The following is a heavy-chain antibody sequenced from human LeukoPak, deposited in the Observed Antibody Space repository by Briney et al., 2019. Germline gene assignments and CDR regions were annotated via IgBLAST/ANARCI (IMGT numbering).Heavy chain of an antibody. CDR3: ARSYDSGVYYYGMDV. V-gene: IGHV1-2*02. CDR1: GYTFTGYY. Sequence: GASVKVSCKASGYTFTGYYMHWVRQAPGQGLEWMGWINPNSGGTNYAQKFQGRVTMTRDTSISTAYMELSRLRSDDTAVYYCARSYDSGVYYYGMDVWGQGTMVTVSS. D-gene: IGHD3-22*01. J-gene: IGHJ6*02. CDR2: INPNSGGT.